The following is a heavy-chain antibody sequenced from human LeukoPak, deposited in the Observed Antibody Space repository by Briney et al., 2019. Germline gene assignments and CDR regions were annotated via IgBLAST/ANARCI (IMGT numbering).Heavy chain of an antibody. D-gene: IGHD5-24*01. Sequence: QPGGSLRLSCAASGFTFNNYALSWVRQAPGKGLEWVSGISGSGGDTYYADSVKGRFTISRDTSMNTLYLQMNSLRVEDTAVYYCAKGPKLGDGFHCDYWGQGTLVTVSS. CDR3: AKGPKLGDGFHCDY. CDR2: ISGSGGDT. J-gene: IGHJ4*02. CDR1: GFTFNNYA. V-gene: IGHV3-23*01.